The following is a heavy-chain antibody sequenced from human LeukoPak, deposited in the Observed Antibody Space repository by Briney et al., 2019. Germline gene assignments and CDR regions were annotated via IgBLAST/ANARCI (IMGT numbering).Heavy chain of an antibody. CDR1: GGTFISYA. D-gene: IGHD3-22*01. V-gene: IGHV1-69*04. J-gene: IGHJ4*02. Sequence: ASVKVSCKASGGTFISYAISWVRQAPGQGLEWMGRIIPILGIANYAQKLQGRVTITADKSTSTAYMELSSLRSEDTAVYYCARSLGDSSGYHYVYFDYWGQGTLVTVSS. CDR3: ARSLGDSSGYHYVYFDY. CDR2: IIPILGIA.